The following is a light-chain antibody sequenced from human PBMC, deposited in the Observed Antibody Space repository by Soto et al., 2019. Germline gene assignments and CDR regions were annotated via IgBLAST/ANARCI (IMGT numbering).Light chain of an antibody. CDR3: QQHGSRPWT. CDR2: VAS. J-gene: IGKJ1*01. Sequence: EIVLTQSPDTLSLSPGERATLSCRASQSVSSNNLAWYQHKPGQPPRLLIYVASRRDTGIPDRFSGSGSGSEFALSITSREPEDFAVYYSQQHGSRPWTFGQGTKVVIK. V-gene: IGKV3-20*01. CDR1: QSVSSNN.